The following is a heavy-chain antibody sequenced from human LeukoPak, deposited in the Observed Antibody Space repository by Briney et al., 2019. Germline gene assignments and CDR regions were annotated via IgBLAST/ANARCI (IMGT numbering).Heavy chain of an antibody. CDR1: GYTFTTYG. CDR2: ISTDNGDT. CDR3: AREGLGELTLDC. J-gene: IGHJ4*02. V-gene: IGHV1-18*01. Sequence: ASVKVSCKSSGYTFTTYGITWVRQAPGQGLEWMGWISTDNGDTNYAQKLQGRVTMATDTSTSTAYMELRSLRSDDTAVYYCAREGLGELTLDCWGQGTLVTVSS. D-gene: IGHD3-16*01.